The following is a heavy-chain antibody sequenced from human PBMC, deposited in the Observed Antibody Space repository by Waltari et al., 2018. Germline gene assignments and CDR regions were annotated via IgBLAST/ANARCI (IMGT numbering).Heavy chain of an antibody. D-gene: IGHD2-2*01. Sequence: QVQLVESGGCVVQPGRSLRLSCAASGFTFSRSGLPWVRQAPGKGLEWVAVISYDGSNKYYADSVKGRFTISRDNSKNTLYLQMNSLRAEDTAVYYCAKGVVRSQHWGQGTLVTVSS. CDR3: AKGVVRSQH. J-gene: IGHJ1*01. V-gene: IGHV3-30*18. CDR2: ISYDGSNK. CDR1: GFTFSRSG.